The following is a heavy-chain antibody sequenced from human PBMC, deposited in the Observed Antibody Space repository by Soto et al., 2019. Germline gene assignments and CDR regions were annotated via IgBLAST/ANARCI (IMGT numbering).Heavy chain of an antibody. D-gene: IGHD5-18*01. Sequence: SETLSLTCTVSGGSISSGNYYWSWIRQPPGKGLEWIGFISYSGSTYYSLSLKSRVTISVDTSKNKFSLNLSFVTAADTAVYYCATMGTPATGLYYFDYWGQGTLVTVSS. J-gene: IGHJ4*02. CDR3: ATMGTPATGLYYFDY. V-gene: IGHV4-30-4*01. CDR2: ISYSGST. CDR1: GGSISSGNYY.